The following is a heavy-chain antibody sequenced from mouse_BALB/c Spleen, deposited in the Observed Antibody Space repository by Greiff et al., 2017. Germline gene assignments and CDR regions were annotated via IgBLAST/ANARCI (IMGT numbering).Heavy chain of an antibody. J-gene: IGHJ4*01. V-gene: IGHV5-17*02. CDR1: GFTFSSFG. D-gene: IGHD1-1*01. CDR2: ISSGSSTI. CDR3: ARGNYGSSPMDY. Sequence: EVKLVESGGGLVQPGGSRKLSCAASGFTFSSFGMHWVRQAPEKGLEWVAYISSGSSTIYYADTVTGRFTISRDNPKNTLFLQMTSLRSEDTAMYYCARGNYGSSPMDYWGQGTSVTVSA.